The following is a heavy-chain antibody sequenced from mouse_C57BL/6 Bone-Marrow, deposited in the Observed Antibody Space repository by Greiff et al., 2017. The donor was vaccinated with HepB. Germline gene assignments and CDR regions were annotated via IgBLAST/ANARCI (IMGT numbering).Heavy chain of an antibody. V-gene: IGHV1-22*01. CDR2: INPNNGGT. D-gene: IGHD2-5*01. CDR3: ARWGFYYSNYGGFAY. Sequence: EVQLQQSGPELVKPGASVKMSCKASGYTFTDYNMHWVKQSHGKSLEWIGYINPNNGGTSYNQKFKGKATLTVNKSSSTAYMELRSLTSEDSAVYYCARWGFYYSNYGGFAYWGQGTLVTVSA. CDR1: GYTFTDYN. J-gene: IGHJ3*01.